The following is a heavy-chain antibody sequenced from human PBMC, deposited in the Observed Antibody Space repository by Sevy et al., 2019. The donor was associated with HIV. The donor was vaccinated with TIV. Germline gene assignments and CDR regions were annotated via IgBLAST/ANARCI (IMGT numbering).Heavy chain of an antibody. V-gene: IGHV4-38-2*01. CDR3: AGRSVDGSRYY. Sequence: SETLSLTCAVSGYSISSGYYWGWIRQPPGKGLEWIGSIYHSGSTYYNPSLKSRVTIPVDTSKNQFSLKLSSVTAADTAVYYCAGRSVDGSRYYWGQGTLVTVSS. CDR1: GYSISSGYY. D-gene: IGHD1-26*01. J-gene: IGHJ4*02. CDR2: IYHSGST.